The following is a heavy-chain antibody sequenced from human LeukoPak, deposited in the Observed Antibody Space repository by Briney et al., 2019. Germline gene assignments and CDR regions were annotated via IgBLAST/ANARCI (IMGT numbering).Heavy chain of an antibody. CDR2: IIPIFATT. V-gene: IGHV1-69*13. CDR1: GGTFSSYA. Sequence: ASVKVSCKASGGTFSSYAISWVRQAPGQGLEWMGGIIPIFATTNYAQKFQGRLTITADESTSTAYMELSSLRSEDTAVYYCARAGLGSWYLDWFDPWGQGTLVTVSS. D-gene: IGHD6-13*01. J-gene: IGHJ5*02. CDR3: ARAGLGSWYLDWFDP.